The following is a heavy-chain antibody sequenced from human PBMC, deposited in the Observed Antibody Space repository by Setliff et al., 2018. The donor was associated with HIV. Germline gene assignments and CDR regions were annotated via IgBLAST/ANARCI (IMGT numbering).Heavy chain of an antibody. Sequence: GGSLRLSCAVSGFTMSFEYMTWVRQAPGQGLEWVSVIYRGGDTKYVDSVKGRFTISRDISKSTLYLQMNSLRTEDTAVYYCARAGAYSGSGIPWVYFDLWGRGTLVTVSS. V-gene: IGHV3-53*05. D-gene: IGHD3-10*01. CDR2: IYRGGDT. CDR3: ARAGAYSGSGIPWVYFDL. CDR1: GFTMSFEY. J-gene: IGHJ2*01.